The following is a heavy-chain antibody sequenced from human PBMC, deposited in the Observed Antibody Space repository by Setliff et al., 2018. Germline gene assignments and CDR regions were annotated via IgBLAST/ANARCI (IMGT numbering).Heavy chain of an antibody. CDR2: FHTGGAA. J-gene: IGHJ4*02. D-gene: IGHD3-10*01. V-gene: IGHV4-61*09. CDR3: ARESATIGEFPLYYFDK. CDR1: GCSISSGGFY. Sequence: SETLSLTCSVSGCSISSGGFYWSWIRQSAGRGLEWIGHFHTGGAADYNLSLKSRVTISLDSSKNQFSLRLSSVTAADAAVYFCARESATIGEFPLYYFDKWGQGIPVTVSS.